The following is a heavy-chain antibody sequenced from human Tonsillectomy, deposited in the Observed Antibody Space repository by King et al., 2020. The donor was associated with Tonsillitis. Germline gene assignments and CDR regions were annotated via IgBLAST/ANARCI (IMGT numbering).Heavy chain of an antibody. V-gene: IGHV1-2*02. CDR2: INSNSGGT. Sequence: VQLVESEAEVKKPGASVKVSCKASGYTFTGYYMHWVRQAPGQGLEWMGWINSNSGGTNYAQKFQGRVTMTRDTSISTAYMELTRLKSDDTAVYYCARGVWDRVNYEPWSSDLWGRGTLVTVSS. J-gene: IGHJ2*01. D-gene: IGHD3-3*01. CDR1: GYTFTGYY. CDR3: ARGVWDRVNYEPWSSDL.